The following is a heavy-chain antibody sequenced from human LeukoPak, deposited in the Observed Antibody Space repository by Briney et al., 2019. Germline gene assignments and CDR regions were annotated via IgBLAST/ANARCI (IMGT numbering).Heavy chain of an antibody. J-gene: IGHJ6*02. V-gene: IGHV4-59*01. CDR3: ARLRIAAAGPYGMDV. CDR1: GGSISSYY. D-gene: IGHD6-13*01. Sequence: PSETLSLTCTVSGGSISSYYWSWIRQPPGKGLEWIGYIYYSGSTNYNPSLKSRVTISVDTSKNQFSLKLSSVTAADTAVYYCARLRIAAAGPYGMDVWGQGTTVTVSS. CDR2: IYYSGST.